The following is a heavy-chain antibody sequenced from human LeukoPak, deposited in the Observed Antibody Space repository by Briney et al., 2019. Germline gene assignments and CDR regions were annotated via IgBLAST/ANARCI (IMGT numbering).Heavy chain of an antibody. Sequence: GASVKVSCKASGYTFTSYAMHWVRQAPGQRLEWMGWINAGNGNTKYSQKFQGRVTITRDTSASTAYMELSSLRSEDTAVCYCARHYSGYNFGCDYWGQGTLVTVSS. J-gene: IGHJ4*02. CDR2: INAGNGNT. CDR3: ARHYSGYNFGCDY. D-gene: IGHD5-12*01. CDR1: GYTFTSYA. V-gene: IGHV1-3*01.